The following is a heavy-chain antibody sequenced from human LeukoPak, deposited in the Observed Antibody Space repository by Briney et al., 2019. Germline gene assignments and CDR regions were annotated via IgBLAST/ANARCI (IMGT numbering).Heavy chain of an antibody. CDR3: AKIATIARGMDV. CDR2: ISGDGGVT. J-gene: IGHJ6*02. CDR1: GSTFSSYA. V-gene: IGHV3-23*01. Sequence: GGSLRLSCAASGSTFSSYAMTWVRQAPGKGLEWVSSISGDGGVTYYADSVQGRCTISRDNSKNTLYLQMKSLRDEDTAAYYCAKIATIARGMDVWGQGTTVTVSS. D-gene: IGHD4/OR15-4a*01.